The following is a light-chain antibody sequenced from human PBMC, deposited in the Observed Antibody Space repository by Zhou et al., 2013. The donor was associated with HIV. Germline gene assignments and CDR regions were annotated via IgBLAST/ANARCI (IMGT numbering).Light chain of an antibody. CDR3: LQHNSYPHT. CDR2: KVS. CDR1: QTVNNW. J-gene: IGKJ2*01. V-gene: IGKV1-5*03. Sequence: DIQMTQSPSALSASVGDRVTITCRASQTVNNWLAWYQQKPGKTPKLLIYKVSNLESGVPSRFSGSGSGAHFTLTISSLQPDDFATYYCLQHNSYPHTFGQGTKLEIK.